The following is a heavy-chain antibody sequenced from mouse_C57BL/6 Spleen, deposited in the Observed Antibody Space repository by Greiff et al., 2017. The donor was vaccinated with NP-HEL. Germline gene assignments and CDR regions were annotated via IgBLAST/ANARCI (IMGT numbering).Heavy chain of an antibody. CDR2: IDPSDSYT. CDR1: GYTFTSYW. Sequence: VQLQQPGAELVMPGASVKLSCKASGYTFTSYWMHWVKQRPGQGLEWIGEIDPSDSYTNYNQKFKGKSTLTVDKSSSTAYMQLSSLTSEDSAVYYCARGSSGGAWFAYWGQGTLVTVSA. J-gene: IGHJ3*01. V-gene: IGHV1-69*01. CDR3: ARGSSGGAWFAY. D-gene: IGHD3-2*02.